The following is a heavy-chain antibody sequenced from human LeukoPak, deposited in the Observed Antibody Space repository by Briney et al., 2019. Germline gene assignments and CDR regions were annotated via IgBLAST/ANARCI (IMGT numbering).Heavy chain of an antibody. J-gene: IGHJ3*02. D-gene: IGHD2-21*02. CDR2: IIPNLGIA. Sequence: GASVKVSCKASGGTFSSYAISWGRQAPGQGLEWMGRIIPNLGIANYAQKFQGRVTITADKSTSTAYMELSSLRSEDTAVYYCAFETYCGGDCHPQAFDIWGQGTMVTVSS. V-gene: IGHV1-69*04. CDR1: GGTFSSYA. CDR3: AFETYCGGDCHPQAFDI.